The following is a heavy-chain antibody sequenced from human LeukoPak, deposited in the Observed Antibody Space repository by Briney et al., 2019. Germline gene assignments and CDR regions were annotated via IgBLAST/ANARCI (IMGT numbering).Heavy chain of an antibody. CDR1: GYTFTSYG. Sequence: GASAKVSCKASGYTFTSYGISWVRQAPGQGLEWMGWISAYNGNTNYAQKLQGRVTMTTDTSTSTAYMELRSLRSDDTAVYYCASIGYSYGPGDYRFDPWGQGTLVTVSS. D-gene: IGHD5-18*01. CDR3: ASIGYSYGPGDYRFDP. J-gene: IGHJ5*02. CDR2: ISAYNGNT. V-gene: IGHV1-18*01.